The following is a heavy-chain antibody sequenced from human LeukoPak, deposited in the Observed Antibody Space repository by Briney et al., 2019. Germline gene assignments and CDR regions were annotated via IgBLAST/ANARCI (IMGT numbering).Heavy chain of an antibody. V-gene: IGHV4-34*01. Sequence: SETLSLTCAVYGGSFSGYYWSWIRQPPGKGLEWIGEINHSGSTNYNPSLKSRVTISVDTSKNQFSLKLSSVTAADTAVYYCARGPYYDFWSGHIMGDWFDPWGQGTLVTVSS. CDR1: GGSFSGYY. D-gene: IGHD3-3*01. J-gene: IGHJ5*02. CDR3: ARGPYYDFWSGHIMGDWFDP. CDR2: INHSGST.